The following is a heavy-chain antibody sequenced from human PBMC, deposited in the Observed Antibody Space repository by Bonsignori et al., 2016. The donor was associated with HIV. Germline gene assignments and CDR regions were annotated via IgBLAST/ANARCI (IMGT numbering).Heavy chain of an antibody. J-gene: IGHJ4*02. V-gene: IGHV4-61*07. D-gene: IGHD3-3*01. Sequence: WIRQPPGKGLEWIGYIYYSGSTNYNPSLKSRVTISVDTSKNQFSLKLSSVTAADTAVYYCARLRYYDFWSGYSDYWGQGTLVTVSS. CDR2: IYYSGST. CDR3: ARLRYYDFWSGYSDY.